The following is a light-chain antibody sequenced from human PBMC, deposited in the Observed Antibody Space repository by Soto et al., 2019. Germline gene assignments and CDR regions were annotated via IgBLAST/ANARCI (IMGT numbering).Light chain of an antibody. V-gene: IGKV3-20*01. CDR3: QQYGTSPPT. CDR2: GAS. CDR1: QSVSSSY. J-gene: IGKJ5*01. Sequence: SPGTLSLSPGERATLSCRASQSVSSSYLAWYQQKPGQAPRLLIYGASSRATGIPDRFSGSGSGTDFTLTISRLEPEDFAVYYCQQYGTSPPTFGQGTRLEI.